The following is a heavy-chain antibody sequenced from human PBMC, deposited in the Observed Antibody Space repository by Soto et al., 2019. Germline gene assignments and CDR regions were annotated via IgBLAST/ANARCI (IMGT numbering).Heavy chain of an antibody. D-gene: IGHD3-10*01. Sequence: QVQLVESGGGVVQPGGSLRLSCAASGFIFSTYGMHWVRQAPGKGLEWVAVISYDGSNKYYADSVKGRFTISRDNSKNTLYLQMNSLRAEDTAVYYCASLNGITMVRGHFDYWGQGTLVTVSS. CDR3: ASLNGITMVRGHFDY. J-gene: IGHJ4*02. CDR1: GFIFSTYG. CDR2: ISYDGSNK. V-gene: IGHV3-30*19.